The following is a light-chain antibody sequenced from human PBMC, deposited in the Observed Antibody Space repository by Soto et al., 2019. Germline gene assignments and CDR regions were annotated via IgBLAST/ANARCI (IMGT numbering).Light chain of an antibody. CDR1: SGHSSYI. CDR3: ETWVSNTYV. CDR2: LEGSGSY. J-gene: IGLJ1*01. Sequence: QSALTQSSSASASLGSSVKLTCTLSSGHSSYIIAWHQQQPGKAPRYLMKLEGSGSYNTGSGVPDRFSGSSSGADRYLTISNLQFEDEADYYCETWVSNTYVFGTGTKLTVL. V-gene: IGLV4-60*02.